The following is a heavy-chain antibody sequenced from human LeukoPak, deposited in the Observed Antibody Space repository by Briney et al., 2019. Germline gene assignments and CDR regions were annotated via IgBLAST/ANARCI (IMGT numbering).Heavy chain of an antibody. CDR1: GFTFSGYN. CDR2: ISSSSNYV. J-gene: IGHJ6*04. CDR3: ARDRVKMDV. D-gene: IGHD3-10*01. V-gene: IGHV3-21*01. Sequence: GGSLRLSCAASGFTFSGYNMNWVRQAPGKGLEWVSSISSSSNYVYYADSVKGRYTISRDSAKNSLYMQMNSLRAEDTAVYYCARDRVKMDVWGKGTTVTVSS.